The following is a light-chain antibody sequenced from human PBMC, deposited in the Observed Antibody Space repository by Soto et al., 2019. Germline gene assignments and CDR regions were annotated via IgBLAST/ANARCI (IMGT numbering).Light chain of an antibody. CDR1: QNINNY. J-gene: IGKJ5*01. V-gene: IGKV3-11*01. CDR2: DAS. Sequence: IVLTQPPSTLSSSPGERAILSCRASQNINNYLAWFQQKPGQAPRLLIFDASDRPTDIPARFSGSGSGTDFTLTISSLEPEDFAVYYCQQRSNWPITFGQGPRLEIK. CDR3: QQRSNWPIT.